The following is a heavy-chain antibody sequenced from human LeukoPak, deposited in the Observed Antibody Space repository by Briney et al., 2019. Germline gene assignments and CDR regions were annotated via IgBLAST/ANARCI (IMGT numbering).Heavy chain of an antibody. CDR2: IYTSGST. D-gene: IGHD3-9*01. V-gene: IGHV4-61*02. Sequence: SQTLSLTCTVSGGSISSGSYYWSWIRQPAGKGLEWIGRIYTSGSTNYNPSLKSRVTISVDTSKNQFSLKLSSVTAADTAVYYCARVPPYYDILTGYSPYGMDVWGKGTTVTVSS. CDR1: GGSISSGSYY. CDR3: ARVPPYYDILTGYSPYGMDV. J-gene: IGHJ6*04.